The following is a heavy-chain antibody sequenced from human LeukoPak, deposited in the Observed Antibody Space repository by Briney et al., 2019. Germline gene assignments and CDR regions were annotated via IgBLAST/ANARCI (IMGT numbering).Heavy chain of an antibody. CDR1: GGSISSSTYY. J-gene: IGHJ4*02. Sequence: SETLSLTCSVSGGSISSSTYYWGWIRQPPGKGLEWIGSIYYSGSTNYNPSLKSRVTISVDTSKNQFSLKLSSVTAADTAVYHCARQSRRDNYYGISGYSKRGYTFDYWGQGTLVTVSS. D-gene: IGHD3-22*01. CDR3: ARQSRRDNYYGISGYSKRGYTFDY. CDR2: IYYSGST. V-gene: IGHV4-39*01.